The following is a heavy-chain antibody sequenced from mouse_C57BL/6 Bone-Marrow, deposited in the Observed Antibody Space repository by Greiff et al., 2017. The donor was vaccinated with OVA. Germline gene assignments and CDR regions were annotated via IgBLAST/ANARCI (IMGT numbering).Heavy chain of an antibody. CDR2: ISYSGST. V-gene: IGHV3-1*01. J-gene: IGHJ4*01. CDR3: AGGVTPYYYAMDY. Sequence: EVQGVESGPGMVKPSQSLSLTCTVTGYSITSGYDWHWIRHFPGNKLEWMGYISYSGSTNYNPSLKSRISITHDTSKNHFFLKLNSVTTEDTATYYCAGGVTPYYYAMDYWGQGTSVTVSS. CDR1: GYSITSGYD. D-gene: IGHD2-2*01.